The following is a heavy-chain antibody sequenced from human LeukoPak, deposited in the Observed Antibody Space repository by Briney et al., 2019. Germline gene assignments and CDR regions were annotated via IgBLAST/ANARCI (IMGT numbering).Heavy chain of an antibody. CDR1: GFTFDDHA. CDR2: ISWNSGGI. CDR3: SRVSAYTTSSGEFDY. V-gene: IGHV3-9*01. D-gene: IGHD6-6*01. Sequence: GGSLRLSCAASGFTFDDHAMHWVRRAPGKGLEWVSGISWNSGGIAYADSVKGRFTISRDNAKNSLYLQMNSLRAEDTALYYCSRVSAYTTSSGEFDYWGQGTLVTVSS. J-gene: IGHJ4*02.